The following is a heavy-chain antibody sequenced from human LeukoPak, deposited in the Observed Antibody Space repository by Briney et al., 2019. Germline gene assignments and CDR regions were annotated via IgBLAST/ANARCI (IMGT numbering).Heavy chain of an antibody. D-gene: IGHD6-19*01. CDR2: ISGSGDTT. Sequence: GGSLRLSCAASGFTFSNYGMSWVRQAPGKGLEWVSAISGSGDTTYYADSVKGRFTISRDNSKSTLYLQMNSLRAEDTAVYYCAKTPLGGTYYFDSWGQGTLVTVSS. CDR3: AKTPLGGTYYFDS. J-gene: IGHJ4*02. CDR1: GFTFSNYG. V-gene: IGHV3-23*01.